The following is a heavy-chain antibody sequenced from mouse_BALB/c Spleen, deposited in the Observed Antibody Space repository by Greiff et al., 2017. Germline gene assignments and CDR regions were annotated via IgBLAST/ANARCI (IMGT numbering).Heavy chain of an antibody. Sequence: VQLQQSGPELMKPGASVKISCKASGYSFTSYYMHWVKQSHGKSLEWIGYIDPFNGGTSYNQKFKGKATLTVDKSSSTAYMHLSSLTSEDSAVYYCARSYYGSTYDAMDYWGQGTSVTVSS. J-gene: IGHJ4*01. D-gene: IGHD1-1*01. CDR2: IDPFNGGT. CDR3: ARSYYGSTYDAMDY. V-gene: IGHV1S135*01. CDR1: GYSFTSYY.